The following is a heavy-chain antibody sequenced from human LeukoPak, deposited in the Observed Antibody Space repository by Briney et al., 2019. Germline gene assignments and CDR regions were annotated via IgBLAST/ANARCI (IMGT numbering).Heavy chain of an antibody. J-gene: IGHJ4*02. CDR2: INPNSGGT. V-gene: IGHV1-2*02. Sequence: ASVKVSCEASGYTFTGYYMHWVRQAPGQGLEWMGWINPNSGGTNYAQKFQGRVTMTRDTSISTAYMELSRLRSDDTAVYYCARGTANMVTAIDYWGQGTLVTVSS. CDR3: ARGTANMVTAIDY. D-gene: IGHD2-21*02. CDR1: GYTFTGYY.